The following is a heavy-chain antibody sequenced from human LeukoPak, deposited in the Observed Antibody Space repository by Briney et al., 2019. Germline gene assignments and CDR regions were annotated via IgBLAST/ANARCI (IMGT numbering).Heavy chain of an antibody. V-gene: IGHV3-74*01. J-gene: IGHJ6*02. CDR1: GFTFSSYW. CDR2: INSDGSST. CDR3: ASAMEPVMVYGMDV. Sequence: GGSLRLSCAASGFTFSSYWMHWVRQAPGKGLVWVSRINSDGSSTSYADSVKGRFTISRHNSKNTLYLQMNSLRAEDTAVYYCASAMEPVMVYGMDVWGQGTTVTVSS. D-gene: IGHD2-8*01.